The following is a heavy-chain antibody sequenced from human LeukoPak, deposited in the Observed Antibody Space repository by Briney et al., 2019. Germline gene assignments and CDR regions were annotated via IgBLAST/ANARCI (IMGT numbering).Heavy chain of an antibody. V-gene: IGHV1-69*05. Sequence: SVKVSCKASGGTFSSYAVSWVRQAPGQGLEWMGGIIPIFGTANYAQKFQGRVTITTDESTSTAYMELSSLRSEDTAVYYCARVFRSGQYSSSPEGYAFDIWGQGTMVTVSS. CDR3: ARVFRSGQYSSSPEGYAFDI. D-gene: IGHD6-6*01. CDR1: GGTFSSYA. J-gene: IGHJ3*02. CDR2: IIPIFGTA.